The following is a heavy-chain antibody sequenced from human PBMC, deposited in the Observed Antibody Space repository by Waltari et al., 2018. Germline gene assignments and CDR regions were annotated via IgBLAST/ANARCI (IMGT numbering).Heavy chain of an antibody. CDR1: GFTFSSDS. D-gene: IGHD3-10*01. CDR2: ISSSSSYI. J-gene: IGHJ6*03. Sequence: EVQLVESGGGLVKPGGALRLSCAASGFTFSSDSMNWVRQAPGKGLEWVSSISSSSSYIYYADSVKGRFTISRDNAKNSLYLQMNSLRAEDTAVYYCARARTTFVLLGYMDVWGKGTTVTVSS. CDR3: ARARTTFVLLGYMDV. V-gene: IGHV3-21*01.